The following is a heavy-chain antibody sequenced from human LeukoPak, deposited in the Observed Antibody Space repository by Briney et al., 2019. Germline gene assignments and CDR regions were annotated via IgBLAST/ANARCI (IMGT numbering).Heavy chain of an antibody. V-gene: IGHV1-2*02. D-gene: IGHD1-1*01. CDR2: INPNSGGT. Sequence: ASVKVSCKASGYTFTGYYMHWVRQAPGQGLEWMGWINPNSGGTNYAQKFQGRVTMTRNTSISTAYMELSSLRSEDTAVYYCARGKLERPPGAYYYYGMDVWGQGTTVTVSS. J-gene: IGHJ6*02. CDR3: ARGKLERPPGAYYYYGMDV. CDR1: GYTFTGYY.